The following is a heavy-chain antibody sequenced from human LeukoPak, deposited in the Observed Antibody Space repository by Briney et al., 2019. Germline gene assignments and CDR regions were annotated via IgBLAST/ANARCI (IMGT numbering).Heavy chain of an antibody. J-gene: IGHJ4*02. CDR3: AKNPEGGGYYFEFDY. D-gene: IGHD3-22*01. CDR2: ISGSGGST. Sequence: GGSLRLSCAASGFTFSSYDMSWVRQAPGKGLEWVSAISGSGGSTYYADSVKGRFTISRDNSKNTLYLQMNSLRAEDTAVYYCAKNPEGGGYYFEFDYWGQGTLVTVSS. V-gene: IGHV3-23*01. CDR1: GFTFSSYD.